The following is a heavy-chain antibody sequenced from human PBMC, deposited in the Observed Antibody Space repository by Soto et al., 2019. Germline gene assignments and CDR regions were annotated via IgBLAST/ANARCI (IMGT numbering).Heavy chain of an antibody. CDR1: GGTFSSYA. CDR2: INPNSGGT. V-gene: IGHV1-2*04. J-gene: IGHJ6*02. Sequence: QVQLVQSGAEVKKPGSSVKVSCKASGGTFSSYAISWVRQAPGQGLEWMGWINPNSGGTNYAQKFQGWVTMTRDTSISTAYMELSRLRSDDTAVYYCARGRGASSWYYYYYGMDVWGQGTTVTVSS. CDR3: ARGRGASSWYYYYYGMDV. D-gene: IGHD6-13*01.